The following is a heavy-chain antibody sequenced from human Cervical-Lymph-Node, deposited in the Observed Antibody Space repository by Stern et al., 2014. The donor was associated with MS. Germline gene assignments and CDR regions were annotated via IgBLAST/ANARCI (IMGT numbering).Heavy chain of an antibody. CDR2: ITNVGSP. J-gene: IGHJ4*02. D-gene: IGHD1-1*01. CDR3: ARDTSSPERSDW. CDR1: GVSVSRDY. Sequence: MQLVQSGGGVIQPGGSLRLSCTASGVSVSRDYMTWVRQAPGTGLERAALITNVGSPFYTDSVKGQFTISRDDSKNTVYLHMTSLRAEDTAMYYCARDTSSPERSDWWGQGTLVTVSS. V-gene: IGHV3-53*01.